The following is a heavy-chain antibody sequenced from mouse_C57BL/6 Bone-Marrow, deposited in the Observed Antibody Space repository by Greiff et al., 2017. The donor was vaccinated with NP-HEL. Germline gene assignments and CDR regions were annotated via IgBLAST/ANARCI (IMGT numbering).Heavy chain of an antibody. CDR2: ISYDGSN. D-gene: IGHD1-1*01. J-gene: IGHJ1*03. CDR3: ARSITTVVPDWYFDV. CDR1: GYSITSGYY. Sequence: EVQLQESGPGLVKPSQSLSLTCSVTGYSITSGYYWNWIRQFPGNKLEWMGYISYDGSNNYNPSLKNRISITRDTSKNQFFLKLNSVTTEDTATYYCARSITTVVPDWYFDVWGTGTTVTVSS. V-gene: IGHV3-6*01.